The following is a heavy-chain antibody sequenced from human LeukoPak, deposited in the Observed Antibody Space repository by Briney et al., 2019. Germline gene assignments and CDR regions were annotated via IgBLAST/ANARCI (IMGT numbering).Heavy chain of an antibody. Sequence: PGGSLRLSCAASGFTFSSYAMSWVRQAPGKGLEWVSGVSGRGGSTYYTDSVKGRFTFSRDNSNNTVYLQMNSLRADDTAVYYCAKAHDILTGYFDYWGQGTLVTVSS. V-gene: IGHV3-23*01. CDR1: GFTFSSYA. D-gene: IGHD3-9*01. CDR3: AKAHDILTGYFDY. CDR2: VSGRGGST. J-gene: IGHJ4*02.